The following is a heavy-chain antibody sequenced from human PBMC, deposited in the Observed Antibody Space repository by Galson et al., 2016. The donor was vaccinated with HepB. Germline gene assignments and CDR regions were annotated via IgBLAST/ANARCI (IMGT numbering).Heavy chain of an antibody. Sequence: SVKVSCKASGYTFTTYGVSWVRQAPGQGLEWMGWISADSGDTDYAQEFQGRLTMTTETSTGTAYMELRSLRSDDTAVYYCARTPYCGGDCSDFWGQGTLVTVSS. CDR3: ARTPYCGGDCSDF. V-gene: IGHV1-18*01. D-gene: IGHD2-21*02. CDR2: ISADSGDT. CDR1: GYTFTTYG. J-gene: IGHJ4*02.